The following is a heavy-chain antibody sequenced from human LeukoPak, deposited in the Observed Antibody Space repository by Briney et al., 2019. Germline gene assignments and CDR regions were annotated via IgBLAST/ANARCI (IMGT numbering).Heavy chain of an antibody. CDR1: GGSISSGGYS. J-gene: IGHJ6*04. CDR3: ARRAYDILTGYYNPPSGMDV. V-gene: IGHV4-30-2*01. CDR2: IYHSGST. Sequence: PSETLSLTCAVSGGSISSGGYSWSWIRQPPGKGLEWIGYIYHSGSTYYNPSLKSRVTISVDRSKNQFSLKLSSVTAADTAVYYCARRAYDILTGYYNPPSGMDVWGKGTTVTVSS. D-gene: IGHD3-9*01.